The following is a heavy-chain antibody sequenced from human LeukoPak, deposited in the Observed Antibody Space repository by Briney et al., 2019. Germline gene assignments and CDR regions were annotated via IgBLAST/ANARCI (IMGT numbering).Heavy chain of an antibody. CDR2: IYSGGST. CDR1: GFTVSSNY. V-gene: IGHV3-66*01. D-gene: IGHD3-22*01. J-gene: IGHJ4*02. Sequence: GGSPRLSCAASGFTVSSNYMSWVRQAPGKGLEWVSVIYSGGSTYYADSVKGRFTISRDNSKNTLYLQMNSLRAEDTAVYYCASLPLGGYYDSSGYPIGYWGQGTLVTVSS. CDR3: ASLPLGGYYDSSGYPIGY.